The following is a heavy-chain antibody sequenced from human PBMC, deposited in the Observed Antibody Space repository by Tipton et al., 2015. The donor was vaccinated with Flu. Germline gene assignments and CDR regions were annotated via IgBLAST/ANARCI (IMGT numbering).Heavy chain of an antibody. CDR1: GYSFTAYY. Sequence: QMQLVQSGAEVKKPGASVKVSCKASGYSFTAYYIHWVRQAPGEGLEWMGWINPNSGGSNYAPEFQGRVTLTRDMSLSTAYMELSWLTSDDTAVYYCARMASSSSWYPFDYWGQGTLVTVSS. CDR2: INPNSGGS. J-gene: IGHJ4*02. V-gene: IGHV1-2*02. CDR3: ARMASSSSWYPFDY. D-gene: IGHD6-13*01.